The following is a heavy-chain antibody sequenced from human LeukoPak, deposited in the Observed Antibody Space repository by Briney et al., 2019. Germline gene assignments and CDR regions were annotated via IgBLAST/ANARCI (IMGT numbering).Heavy chain of an antibody. D-gene: IGHD2-15*01. CDR1: GFTFRSYS. J-gene: IGHJ6*02. Sequence: GGSLRLSCAASGFTFRSYSMNWVRQAPGKGLEWVSSISSTGNFVHYADSVKGRFTISRDNAKNSLYLQMDSLRGEDTAVYFCARVGCRGGSCSSRGDYYYGMDVWGQGTTVTVSS. CDR3: ARVGCRGGSCSSRGDYYYGMDV. V-gene: IGHV3-21*06. CDR2: ISSTGNFV.